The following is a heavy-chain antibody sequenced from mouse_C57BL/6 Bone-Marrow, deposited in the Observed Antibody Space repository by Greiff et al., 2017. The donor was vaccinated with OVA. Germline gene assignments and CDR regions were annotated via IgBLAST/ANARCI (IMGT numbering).Heavy chain of an antibody. J-gene: IGHJ2*01. CDR3: ARGANWDYFDY. Sequence: EVQLQESGPGLVKPSQSLSLTCSVTGYSITSGYYWNWIRQFPGNKLEWMGYISYDGSNNYNPSLENRISITRDTSKNQFFLKLNSVTTEDTATYYCARGANWDYFDYWGQGTTLTVSS. CDR1: GYSITSGYY. V-gene: IGHV3-6*01. CDR2: ISYDGSN. D-gene: IGHD4-1*01.